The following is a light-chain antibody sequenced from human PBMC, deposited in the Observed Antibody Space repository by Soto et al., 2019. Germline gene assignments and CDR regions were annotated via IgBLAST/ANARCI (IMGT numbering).Light chain of an antibody. CDR1: SSDVGGYNF. J-gene: IGLJ1*01. CDR3: CSYAGDYTHV. CDR2: DVS. Sequence: QSALTQPRSVSGSPGQSVTISCTGTSSDVGGYNFVSWYQHHPGKAPKLMIYDVSKRPSGVPDRCSGSKSGNTASLTISGLQAEDEADYCCCSYAGDYTHVFGTGTKLTVL. V-gene: IGLV2-11*01.